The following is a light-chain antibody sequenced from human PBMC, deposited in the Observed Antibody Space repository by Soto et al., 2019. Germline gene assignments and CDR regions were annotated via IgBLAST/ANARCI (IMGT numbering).Light chain of an antibody. CDR2: ATS. V-gene: IGKV1-27*01. CDR3: QKYSSVIT. CDR1: QGISNF. J-gene: IGKJ5*01. Sequence: DIQMTQSPSSLSASVGDRVTITCRASQGISNFLAWYQQKPGKVPKLLISATSTLQSGVPSRFSGSGSGTDVTLTITGLQHEDVATYYCQKYSSVITFGQGTRLEIK.